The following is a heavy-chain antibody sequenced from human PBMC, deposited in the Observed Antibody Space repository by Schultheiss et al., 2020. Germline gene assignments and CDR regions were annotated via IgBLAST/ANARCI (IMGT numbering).Heavy chain of an antibody. D-gene: IGHD1-1*01. CDR2: IYHSGST. Sequence: SETLSLTCTVSGGSISSGYYWGWIRQPPGKGLEWIGSIYHSGSTYYNPSLKSRVTISVDTSKNQFSLKLSSVTAADTAVYYCAREGTLENWNDWFDPWGQGTLVTVSS. CDR1: GGSISSGYY. CDR3: AREGTLENWNDWFDP. J-gene: IGHJ5*02. V-gene: IGHV4-38-2*02.